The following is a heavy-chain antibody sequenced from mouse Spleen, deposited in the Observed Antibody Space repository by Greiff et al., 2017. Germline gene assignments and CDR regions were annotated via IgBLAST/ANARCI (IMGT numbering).Heavy chain of an antibody. CDR2: ISSGGGNT. V-gene: IGHV5-9*01. J-gene: IGHJ2*01. D-gene: IGHD1-1*01. CDR1: GFTFSSYA. CDR3: ARAITTVVARYFDY. Sequence: EVMLVESGGGLVKLGGSLKLSCAASGFTFSSYAMSWVRQTPEKRLEWVATISSGGGNTYYPDSVKGRFTISRDNAKNTLYLQMSSLKSEDTAMYYCARAITTVVARYFDYWGQGTTLTVSS.